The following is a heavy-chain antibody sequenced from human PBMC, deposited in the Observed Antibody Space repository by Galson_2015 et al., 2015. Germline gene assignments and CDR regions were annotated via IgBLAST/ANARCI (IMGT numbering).Heavy chain of an antibody. CDR1: GFTFITYG. D-gene: IGHD3-10*01. J-gene: IGHJ4*02. CDR2: ISSGTGTI. V-gene: IGHV3-48*02. CDR3: ARGRYGSGLDY. Sequence: SLRLSCAASGFTFITYGLNWVRQAPGKGLEWISYISSGTGTIYYADSVKGRFTVSRDNAKNLVYLQVSSLRQEDTAVYYCARGRYGSGLDYWGQGTLVTVSS.